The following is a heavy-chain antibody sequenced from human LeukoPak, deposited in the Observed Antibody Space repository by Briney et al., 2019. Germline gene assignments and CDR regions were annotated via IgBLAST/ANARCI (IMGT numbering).Heavy chain of an antibody. J-gene: IGHJ4*02. CDR2: IKSKTDGGTT. CDR1: GFTFSNAW. Sequence: PGGSLRLSCAASGFTFSNAWMNWVRQAPGKGLEWVGRIKSKTDGGTTDYAAPVRGRFTISRDDSKNTLYLQMNSLKTEDTAVYYCTTDITLIVVVSTDYWGQGTRVIVSS. CDR3: TTDITLIVVVSTDY. V-gene: IGHV3-15*07. D-gene: IGHD3-22*01.